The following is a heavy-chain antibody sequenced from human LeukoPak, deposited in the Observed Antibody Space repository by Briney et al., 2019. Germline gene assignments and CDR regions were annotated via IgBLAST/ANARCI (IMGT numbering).Heavy chain of an antibody. Sequence: SVKVSCKASGYTFTGYYMHWVRQAPGQGLEWMGGIIPIFGTANYAQKFQGRVTITADESTSTAYMELSSLRSEDTAVYYCARLSGGSFDYWGQGTLVTVSS. V-gene: IGHV1-69*13. CDR1: GYTFTGYY. D-gene: IGHD6-19*01. J-gene: IGHJ4*02. CDR2: IIPIFGTA. CDR3: ARLSGGSFDY.